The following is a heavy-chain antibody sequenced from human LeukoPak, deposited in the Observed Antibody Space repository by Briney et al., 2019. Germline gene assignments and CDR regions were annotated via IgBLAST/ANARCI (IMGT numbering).Heavy chain of an antibody. J-gene: IGHJ4*02. CDR3: VRDNYSYRLDV. CDR1: GFTFGDYA. CDR2: IGGTGGNI. V-gene: IGHV3-23*01. Sequence: GGSLRLSCTASGFTFGDYAMSWFRQAPGKGLEWVSAIGGTGGNIFYTDSVKGRFTISRDNSKNTLYLHMNSLRAEDTAIYYCVRDNYSYRLDVWGQGTLVTVSS. D-gene: IGHD2-21*01.